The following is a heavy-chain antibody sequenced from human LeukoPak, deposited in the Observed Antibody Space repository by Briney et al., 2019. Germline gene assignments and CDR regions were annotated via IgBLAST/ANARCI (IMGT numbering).Heavy chain of an antibody. CDR2: ISSSGSTI. CDR1: GFTFSCYE. D-gene: IGHD6-13*01. Sequence: GGSLRLSCAASGFTFSCYEMNWVRQAPGKWLEWVSYISSSGSTIYYADSVKGRFTISRDNAKNSLYLQMNSLRAEDTAVYYCARDLGIAAPGFDYWGQGTLVTVSS. J-gene: IGHJ4*02. CDR3: ARDLGIAAPGFDY. V-gene: IGHV3-48*03.